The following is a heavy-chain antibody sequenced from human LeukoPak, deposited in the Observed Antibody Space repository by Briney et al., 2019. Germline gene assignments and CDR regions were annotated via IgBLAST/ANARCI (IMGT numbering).Heavy chain of an antibody. V-gene: IGHV4-39*01. CDR2: VFYSGFT. Sequence: SETLSLTCTVSGGSISSTTYYWGWIRQPPGKGLEWIGSVFYSGFTYYNPSLKGRVTISVDTSNNQFSLKLSSVTAADTAVYYCARHKARNGYYSYYYMDVWGKGTTVTISS. D-gene: IGHD1-14*01. CDR3: ARHKARNGYYSYYYMDV. CDR1: GGSISSTTYY. J-gene: IGHJ6*03.